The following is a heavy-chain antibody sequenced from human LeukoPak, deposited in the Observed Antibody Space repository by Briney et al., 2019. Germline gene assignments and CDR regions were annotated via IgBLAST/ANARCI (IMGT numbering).Heavy chain of an antibody. D-gene: IGHD3-22*01. J-gene: IGHJ5*02. Sequence: ASVKVSCKASGYTFTNYYIHWVRQAPGQGLEWMGLINPGGGNTNYAQNFQGRVTMTRDTSASTVYMELSSLRSEDTAVYYCARDYYDSSGYYYSVNWFDPWGQGTLVTVSS. CDR3: ARDYYDSSGYYYSVNWFDP. CDR2: INPGGGNT. V-gene: IGHV1-46*01. CDR1: GYTFTNYY.